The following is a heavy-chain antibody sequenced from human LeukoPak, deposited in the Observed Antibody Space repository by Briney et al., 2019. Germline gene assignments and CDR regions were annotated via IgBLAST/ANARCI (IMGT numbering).Heavy chain of an antibody. V-gene: IGHV3-49*03. J-gene: IGHJ4*02. Sequence: PGGSLRLSCTTSGFTFGDYPMSWFRQAPGKGLEWVGFIRSKAYGETTEYAASVKGRFTISRDDSKSIAYLQMYSLKSEDTAVYYCSRGSDTIFGVSRDGFDYWGRGTLVTVSS. D-gene: IGHD3-3*01. CDR1: GFTFGDYP. CDR3: SRGSDTIFGVSRDGFDY. CDR2: IRSKAYGETT.